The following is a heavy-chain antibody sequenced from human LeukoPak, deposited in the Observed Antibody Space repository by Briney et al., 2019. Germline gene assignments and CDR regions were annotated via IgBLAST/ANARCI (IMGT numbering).Heavy chain of an antibody. J-gene: IGHJ4*02. CDR3: AGTRLFFDY. V-gene: IGHV4-59*01. CDR2: MYYSGGT. Sequence: NPSETLSLTCRVSGASISGYYWSWIRQPPGKGLEWIGHMYYSGGTTYNPSLKSRVSISLDTSKKHFSLKLSSVTAADTAVYYCAGTRLFFDYWSQGTLVTVSS. CDR1: GASISGYY.